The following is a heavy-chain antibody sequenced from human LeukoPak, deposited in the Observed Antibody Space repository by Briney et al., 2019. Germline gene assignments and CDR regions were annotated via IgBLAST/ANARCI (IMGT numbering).Heavy chain of an antibody. V-gene: IGHV4-39*07. CDR1: GGSISSSSYY. Sequence: SETLSLTCTVSGGSISSSSYYWGWIRQPPGKGLEWIGSIYYSGSTYYNPSLKSRVTISVDTSKNQFSLKLSSVTAADTAVYYCARFESGTTDAFDIWGQGTMVTVSS. CDR3: ARFESGTTDAFDI. J-gene: IGHJ3*02. CDR2: IYYSGST. D-gene: IGHD4-11*01.